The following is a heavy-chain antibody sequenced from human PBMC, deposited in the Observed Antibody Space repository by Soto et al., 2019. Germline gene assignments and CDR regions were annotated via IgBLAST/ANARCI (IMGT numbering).Heavy chain of an antibody. CDR2: ISGSGFST. Sequence: GGSLRLSCAASGLTSGPYGMTWVRQAPGMGLEWVSTISGSGFSTHYAESVQGRFTISRDNSRNTMYMQMTRLRAEEPAAYYCAKDPTPRDFLFIHCFVTWGQGYLGTASS. D-gene: IGHD3-3*01. CDR3: AKDPTPRDFLFIHCFVT. CDR1: GLTSGPYG. J-gene: IGHJ4*02. V-gene: IGHV3-23*01.